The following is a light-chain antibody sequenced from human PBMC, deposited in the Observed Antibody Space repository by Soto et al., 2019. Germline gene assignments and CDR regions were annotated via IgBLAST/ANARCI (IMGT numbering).Light chain of an antibody. V-gene: IGKV1-9*01. CDR3: QQLNSYPLT. Sequence: DIQLTQSPSFLSASVGDRVTITCRASQGISSYLAWYQQKPGKAPKLLIYAASTVQSGVPSRFSGSGSGTEFPLTISSLQPEDFATYYCQQLNSYPLTFGQGTRLEIK. CDR2: AAS. J-gene: IGKJ5*01. CDR1: QGISSY.